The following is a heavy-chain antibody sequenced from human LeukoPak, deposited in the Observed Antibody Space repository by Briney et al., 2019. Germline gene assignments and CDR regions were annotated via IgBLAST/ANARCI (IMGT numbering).Heavy chain of an antibody. Sequence: GGSLRLSCAASGFTFSRYGLHWVRQAPGKGLEWVAFIRDDGSTRYYADSVKGRFTVSRDNAKNSLYLQMNSLRAEDTAVYYCARGQGDGYNYVNYWGQGTLVTVSS. D-gene: IGHD5-24*01. CDR1: GFTFSRYG. V-gene: IGHV3-30*02. CDR2: IRDDGSTR. CDR3: ARGQGDGYNYVNY. J-gene: IGHJ4*02.